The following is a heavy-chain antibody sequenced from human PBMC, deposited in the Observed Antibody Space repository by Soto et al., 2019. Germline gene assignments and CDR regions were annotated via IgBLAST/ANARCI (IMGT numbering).Heavy chain of an antibody. CDR2: IYYSGST. Sequence: PSETLSLTCTVSGGSISSGGYYWSWIRQHPGKGLEWIGYIYYSGSTYYNPSLKSRVTISVDTSKNQFFLKLSSVTAADTAVYYCARENYYDSSGYYYALRVFDYWGQGTLVTVSS. CDR3: ARENYYDSSGYYYALRVFDY. J-gene: IGHJ4*02. D-gene: IGHD3-22*01. CDR1: GGSISSGGYY. V-gene: IGHV4-31*03.